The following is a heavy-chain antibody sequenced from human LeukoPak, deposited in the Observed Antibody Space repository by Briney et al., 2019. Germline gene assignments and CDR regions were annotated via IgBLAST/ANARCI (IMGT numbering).Heavy chain of an antibody. D-gene: IGHD3-9*01. J-gene: IGHJ4*02. CDR2: ISSSSSTI. CDR3: AKGEPYYDILTGYYMGYFDY. Sequence: GGSLRLSCAASGFTFSSYSMNWVRQAPGKGLEWVSYISSSSSTIYYADSVKGRFTISRDNAKNSLYLQMNSLRAEDTAVYYCAKGEPYYDILTGYYMGYFDYWGQGTLVTVSS. V-gene: IGHV3-48*01. CDR1: GFTFSSYS.